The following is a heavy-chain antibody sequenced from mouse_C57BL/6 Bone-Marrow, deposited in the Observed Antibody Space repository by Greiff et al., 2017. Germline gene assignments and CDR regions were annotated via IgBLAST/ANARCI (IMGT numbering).Heavy chain of an antibody. J-gene: IGHJ1*03. CDR1: GYAFSSSW. D-gene: IGHD1-1*01. V-gene: IGHV1-82*01. Sequence: QVQLQQSGPELVKPGASVKISCKASGYAFSSSWMNWVKQRPGKGLEWIGRIYPGDGDTNYNGKFKGKATLTADKSSSTAYMQLSSLTSEDSAVSFCARAPIYYYGSRYFDVWGTGTTVTVSS. CDR3: ARAPIYYYGSRYFDV. CDR2: IYPGDGDT.